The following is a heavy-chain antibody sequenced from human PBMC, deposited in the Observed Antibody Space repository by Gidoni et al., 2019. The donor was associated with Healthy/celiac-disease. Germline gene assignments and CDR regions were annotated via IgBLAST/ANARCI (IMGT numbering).Heavy chain of an antibody. V-gene: IGHV3-11*06. CDR2: ISSSSSST. CDR3: ARGLNPATAAGSDWYY. J-gene: IGHJ4*02. D-gene: IGHD6-13*01. CDR1: GYNVSEYY. Sequence: QVKLVESGGGLGKPGGSLRRSCAATGYNVSEYYTSWIRQAPGEGLEWVSYISSSSSSTNYADSVKGRFTISRDTAKNSLYLQMNSLSAEDTAVYYCARGLNPATAAGSDWYYWGQGTLVTVSS.